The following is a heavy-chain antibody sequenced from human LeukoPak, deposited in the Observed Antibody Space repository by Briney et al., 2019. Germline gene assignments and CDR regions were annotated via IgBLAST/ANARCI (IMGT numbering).Heavy chain of an antibody. V-gene: IGHV4-59*01. CDR2: IYYSGST. D-gene: IGHD3-22*01. J-gene: IGHJ4*02. CDR3: ARDRGDYYSRGYYDD. CDR1: GGSISSSY. Sequence: SETLTLTCTVSGGSISSSYWSWVRQPPGKGLEWIGYIYYSGSTNSSTSLKSRVTISVDTSKNQFSLKLSSVTAAETALYWCARDRGDYYSRGYYDDWGQGTLVTVSS.